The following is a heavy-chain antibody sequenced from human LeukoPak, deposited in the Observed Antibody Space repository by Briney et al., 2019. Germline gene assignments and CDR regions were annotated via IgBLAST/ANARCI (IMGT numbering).Heavy chain of an antibody. D-gene: IGHD6-6*01. J-gene: IGHJ4*02. Sequence: GGSLRLSCAASAFTFSYYWMNWVRQAPGKGLEWVSGISNSGGSTYYADSVKGRFTISRDNSKNTLYLQMNSLRAEDTAVYYCAKETSSSFDYWGQGTLVTVSS. V-gene: IGHV3-23*01. CDR1: AFTFSYYW. CDR3: AKETSSSFDY. CDR2: ISNSGGST.